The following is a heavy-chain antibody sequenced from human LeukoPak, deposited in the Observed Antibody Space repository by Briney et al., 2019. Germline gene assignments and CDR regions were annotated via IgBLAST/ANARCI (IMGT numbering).Heavy chain of an antibody. V-gene: IGHV3-21*01. CDR1: GFTFSSYS. CDR2: ISSSSSYI. D-gene: IGHD1-26*01. J-gene: IGHJ3*02. Sequence: GGSLRLSCAASGFTFSSYSMNWVRQAPGKGLEWVSSISSSSSYIYYADSVKGRFTISRDNAKNSLYLQMNSLRVEETAIYYCARGTDSGTSTRGGAFEIWGQGTMVTVSS. CDR3: ARGTDSGTSTRGGAFEI.